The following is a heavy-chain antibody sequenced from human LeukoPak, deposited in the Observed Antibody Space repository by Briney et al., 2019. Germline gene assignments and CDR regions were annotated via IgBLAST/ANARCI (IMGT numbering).Heavy chain of an antibody. CDR1: GFPLSSYW. Sequence: GGSLRLSCAASGFPLSSYWLSWVRQAAPKGVEGVANIKQDGSEKYFVDSVKGRFTISRDNAKNSLYLQMNSLRAEDTAVYYCAIGAYGSGSYYKWGSYYFDYWGQGALVTVSS. CDR3: AIGAYGSGSYYKWGSYYFDY. J-gene: IGHJ4*02. CDR2: IKQDGSEK. D-gene: IGHD3-10*01. V-gene: IGHV3-7*05.